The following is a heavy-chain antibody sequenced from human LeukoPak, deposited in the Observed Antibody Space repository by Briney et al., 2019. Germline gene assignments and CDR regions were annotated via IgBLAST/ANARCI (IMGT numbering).Heavy chain of an antibody. D-gene: IGHD3-9*01. CDR2: IYPGDSDT. CDR3: ARGPLRYFDWLSRKGSNYYYYYMDV. Sequence: GESLKISCKGSGYSFTSYWIGWVRQMPGKGLEWMGIIYPGDSDTRYSPSFQGQVPISADKSISTAYLQWSSLKASDTAMYYCARGPLRYFDWLSRKGSNYYYYYMDVWGKGTTVTISS. V-gene: IGHV5-51*01. CDR1: GYSFTSYW. J-gene: IGHJ6*03.